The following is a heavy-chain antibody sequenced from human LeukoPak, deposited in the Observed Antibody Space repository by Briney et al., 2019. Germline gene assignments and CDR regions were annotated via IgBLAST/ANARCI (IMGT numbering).Heavy chain of an antibody. CDR3: ARDFRRTDYYDFWSGYPKGHIDY. V-gene: IGHV4-34*01. CDR1: GGPFSGYY. J-gene: IGHJ4*02. D-gene: IGHD3-3*01. Sequence: SETLSLTCAVYGGPFSGYYWNWIRQSPGKGLEWIGEINHSGSTNYNPSLKSRVTISVDTSKNQFSLKLSSVTAADTAVYYCARDFRRTDYYDFWSGYPKGHIDYWGQGTLVTVSS. CDR2: INHSGST.